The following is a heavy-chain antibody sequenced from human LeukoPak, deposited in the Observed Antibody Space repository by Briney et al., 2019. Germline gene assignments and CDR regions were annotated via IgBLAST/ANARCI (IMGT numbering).Heavy chain of an antibody. CDR3: VVYTGGYRSQF. Sequence: GGSLRRSCAASGFTFTNYAMSWVRQAPGKGLEWVSAISDRGDRQYYADSVKGRFTISRDNSMNTLHLQMNSLSVEDTAVYYCVVYTGGYRSQFWGQGTLVTVSS. V-gene: IGHV3-23*01. D-gene: IGHD5-24*01. CDR1: GFTFTNYA. J-gene: IGHJ4*02. CDR2: ISDRGDRQ.